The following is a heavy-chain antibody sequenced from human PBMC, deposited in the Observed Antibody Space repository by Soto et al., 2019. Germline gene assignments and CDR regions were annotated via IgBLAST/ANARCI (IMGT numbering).Heavy chain of an antibody. CDR1: GFSLSTSGMC. D-gene: IGHD6-19*01. CDR3: ARIFYSSGWANFDY. J-gene: IGHJ4*02. V-gene: IGHV2-70*01. CDR2: IDWDDDK. Sequence: SGPTLVNPTQTLTLTCTFSGFSLSTSGMCVSWIRQPPGKALEWLALIDWDDDKYYSTSLKTRLTISKDTSKNQVVLTMTNMDLVDTATYYCARIFYSSGWANFDYWGQGTLVTVSS.